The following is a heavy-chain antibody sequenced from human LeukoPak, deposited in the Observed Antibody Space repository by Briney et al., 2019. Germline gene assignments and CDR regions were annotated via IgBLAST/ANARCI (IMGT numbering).Heavy chain of an antibody. J-gene: IGHJ6*03. Sequence: ASVKVSCKASGYTFTRHYMHWVRQAPGQGLEWMGVINPGGSWTSYAQKFQGRVTMTRDMSTSTDYMELSSLRSDDTAVYYCARGPIIDIVVIPAAADYYHMDVWGKGTTVTVSS. CDR1: GYTFTRHY. V-gene: IGHV1-46*01. CDR3: ARGPIIDIVVIPAAADYYHMDV. D-gene: IGHD2-2*01. CDR2: INPGGSWT.